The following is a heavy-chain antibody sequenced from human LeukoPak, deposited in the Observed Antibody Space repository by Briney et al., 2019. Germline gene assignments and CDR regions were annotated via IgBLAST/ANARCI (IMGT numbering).Heavy chain of an antibody. CDR1: RFNFDDHV. CDR3: TSIGPLDY. CDR2: ISGDGLGT. J-gene: IGHJ4*02. V-gene: IGHV3-43*02. Sequence: PGGSLRLSCAASRFNFDDHVMHWVRQAPGKGLEWVSLISGDGLGTYYADSVKGRFTISRDNSKNSLYLQINSLRPEDTALYFCTSIGPLDYWGQGTLVTVSS. D-gene: IGHD2/OR15-2a*01.